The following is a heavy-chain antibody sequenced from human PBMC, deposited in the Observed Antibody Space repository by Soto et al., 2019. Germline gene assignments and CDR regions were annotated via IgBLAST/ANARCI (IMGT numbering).Heavy chain of an antibody. D-gene: IGHD6-13*01. J-gene: IGHJ6*02. CDR3: ARGRQPGYYYYYGMDV. V-gene: IGHV1-69*13. Sequence: GASVKVSCKASGGTFSSYAISWVRQAPGQGLEWMGGIIPIFGTANYAQKFQGSVTITADESTSTAYMELSSLRSEDTAVYYCARGRQPGYYYYYGMDVWGQGTTVTVSS. CDR2: IIPIFGTA. CDR1: GGTFSSYA.